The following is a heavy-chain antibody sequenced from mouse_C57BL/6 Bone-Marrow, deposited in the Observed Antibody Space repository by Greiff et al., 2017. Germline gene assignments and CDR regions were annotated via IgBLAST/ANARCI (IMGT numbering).Heavy chain of an antibody. CDR3: ARARLGRVHYCVH. CDR2: ISDGGSYT. V-gene: IGHV5-4*01. CDR1: GFTFSSYA. D-gene: IGHD3-1*01. Sequence: EVQLVESGGGLVKPGGSLKLSCAASGFTFSSYAMSWVRQTPEKRLEWVATISDGGSYTYYPDNVKGRFTISRDNAKNNLYLQMSHLKSEDTAMYYCARARLGRVHYCVHGGQGTTLTVSS. J-gene: IGHJ2*01.